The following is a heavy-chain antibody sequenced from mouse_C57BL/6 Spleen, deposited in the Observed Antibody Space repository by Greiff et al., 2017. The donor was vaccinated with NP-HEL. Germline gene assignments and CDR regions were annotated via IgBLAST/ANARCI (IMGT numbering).Heavy chain of an antibody. Sequence: VQLQQSGAELVMPGASVKLSCKASGYTFTSYWMHWVKQRPGQGLEWIGEIDPSDSYTNYNQKFKGKSTLTVDKSSSTAYMQLSSLTSEDSAVYYCAITTVDPYWGQGTLVTVSA. J-gene: IGHJ3*01. D-gene: IGHD1-1*01. CDR3: AITTVDPY. CDR2: IDPSDSYT. CDR1: GYTFTSYW. V-gene: IGHV1-69*01.